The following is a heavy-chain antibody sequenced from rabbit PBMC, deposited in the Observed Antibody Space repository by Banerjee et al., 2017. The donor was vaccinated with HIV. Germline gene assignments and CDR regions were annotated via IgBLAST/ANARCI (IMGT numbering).Heavy chain of an antibody. CDR3: ARDYGENDGAKFDL. V-gene: IGHV1S45*01. J-gene: IGHJ4*01. D-gene: IGHD2-1*01. CDR2: IYTSSGKT. CDR1: GFSFSSSYY. Sequence: QEQLVESGGGLVQPEGSLTLTCTVSGFSFSSSYYMCWVRQAPGKGLEWIACIYTSSGKTDYANWAKGRFTISKTSSTTVTLQMTSLTAADTATYFCARDYGENDGAKFDLWGPGTLVTVS.